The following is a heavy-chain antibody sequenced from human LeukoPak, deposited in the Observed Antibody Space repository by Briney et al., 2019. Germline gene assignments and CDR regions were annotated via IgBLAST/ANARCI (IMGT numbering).Heavy chain of an antibody. J-gene: IGHJ6*03. Sequence: PWETLSLTCAVYGGSFSGYYWSWIRQPPGKGLEWIGEINHSGSTNYNPSLKSRVTISVDTSKNQFSLKLSSVTAADTAVYYCTRGSIAYYYMDVWGKGTTVTISS. V-gene: IGHV4-34*01. CDR2: INHSGST. D-gene: IGHD3-22*01. CDR3: TRGSIAYYYMDV. CDR1: GGSFSGYY.